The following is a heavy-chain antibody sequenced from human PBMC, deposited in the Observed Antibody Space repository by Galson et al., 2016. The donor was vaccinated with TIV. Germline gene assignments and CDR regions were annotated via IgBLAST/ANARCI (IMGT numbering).Heavy chain of an antibody. Sequence: SVKVSCKASGDTFSNYAISWVRQAPGQGLEWMGGIIPIFGTTNYYAQKFQGRVTITTDESSRTAYMELRSLRSEDTAVYYCATGDDSSGYYSLANWGQGTMVTVSS. CDR3: ATGDDSSGYYSLAN. CDR2: IIPIFGTT. J-gene: IGHJ4*02. D-gene: IGHD3-22*01. V-gene: IGHV1-69*05. CDR1: GDTFSNYA.